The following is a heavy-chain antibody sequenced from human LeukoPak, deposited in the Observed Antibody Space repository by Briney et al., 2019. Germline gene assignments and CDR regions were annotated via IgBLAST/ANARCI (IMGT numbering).Heavy chain of an antibody. J-gene: IGHJ4*02. Sequence: GSLRLSCAASGFTFSSYGMHWVRQAPGKGLEWIAGISHSGSTNYNPSLESRVTISVDQSKNQFSLKVNSVTAADTAVYYCARGSDILAAYWGSTLDYYFDYWGQGTLVTVSS. CDR2: ISHSGST. D-gene: IGHD3-9*01. CDR1: GFTFSSYG. CDR3: ARGSDILAAYWGSTLDYYFDY. V-gene: IGHV4-4*02.